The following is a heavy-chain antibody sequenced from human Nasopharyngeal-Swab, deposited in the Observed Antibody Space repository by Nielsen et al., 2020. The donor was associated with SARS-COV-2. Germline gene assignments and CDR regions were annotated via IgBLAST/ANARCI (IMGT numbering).Heavy chain of an antibody. CDR3: ARGEVAVAGMGSRYYYYGMDV. CDR1: GYTFTSYG. Sequence: ASVKVSCKASGYTFTSYGISWVRQAPGQGLEWMGWISAYNGNTNYAQKLQGRVTMTTDTSTSTAYMELRSLRSDDTAVYYCARGEVAVAGMGSRYYYYGMDVWGQGTTVTVSS. V-gene: IGHV1-18*04. D-gene: IGHD6-19*01. J-gene: IGHJ6*02. CDR2: ISAYNGNT.